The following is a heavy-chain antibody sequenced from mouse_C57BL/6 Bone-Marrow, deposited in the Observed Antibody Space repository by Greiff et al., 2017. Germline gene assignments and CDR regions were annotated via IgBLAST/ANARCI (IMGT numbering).Heavy chain of an antibody. CDR3: ASRFFLGWFAY. D-gene: IGHD3-3*01. J-gene: IGHJ3*01. Sequence: VQLVESGAELMKPGASVKLSCKATGYKFTGYWIAWVKQRPGHGLEWIGEILPGSGRTNYNEKFKGKATFTADTSYNTAYMQLSSLTTEDSAIYYCASRFFLGWFAYWGQGTLVTVSA. CDR2: ILPGSGRT. V-gene: IGHV1-9*01. CDR1: GYKFTGYW.